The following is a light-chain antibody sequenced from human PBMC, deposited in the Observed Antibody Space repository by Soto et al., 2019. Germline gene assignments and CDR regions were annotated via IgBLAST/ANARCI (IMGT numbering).Light chain of an antibody. CDR1: QSISSW. V-gene: IGKV1-5*01. CDR3: QQYNSYPVT. CDR2: HAS. Sequence: DIEMTQSPSTLSASVGDRVTITCRASQSISSWLAWYQQKSGKAPKLLIYHASNLESGVPSRFSGSGSGTEFTLAISSLQPDDFATYYCQQYNSYPVTFGQGTKVEIK. J-gene: IGKJ1*01.